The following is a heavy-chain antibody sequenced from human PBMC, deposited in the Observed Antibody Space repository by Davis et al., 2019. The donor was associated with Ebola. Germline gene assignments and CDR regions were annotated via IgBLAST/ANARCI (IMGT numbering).Heavy chain of an antibody. Sequence: PSETLSLTCAVYGGSFSGYYWSWIRQPPGKGLEWIGEINHSGSTNYNPSLKSRVTISVDTSKNQFSLKLSSVTAADTAVYYCARDCDYVWGSYRYLCAFDIWGQGTMVTVSS. CDR3: ARDCDYVWGSYRYLCAFDI. CDR2: INHSGST. D-gene: IGHD3-16*02. CDR1: GGSFSGYY. J-gene: IGHJ3*02. V-gene: IGHV4-34*01.